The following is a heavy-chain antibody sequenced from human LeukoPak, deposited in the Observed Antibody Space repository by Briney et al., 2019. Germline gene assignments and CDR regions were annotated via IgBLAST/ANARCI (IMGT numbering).Heavy chain of an antibody. D-gene: IGHD4-17*01. V-gene: IGHV3-21*01. J-gene: IGHJ4*02. CDR1: GFTFSSYS. CDR2: ISSSSNYI. Sequence: GGSLRLSCAASGFTFSSYSMNWVRQAPGKGLEWVSSISSSSNYIYYADSVKGRFTISRDNAKNSLYLQMNSLRAEDTAVYYCARGFSEDYGDYFDYWGQGTLVTVSS. CDR3: ARGFSEDYGDYFDY.